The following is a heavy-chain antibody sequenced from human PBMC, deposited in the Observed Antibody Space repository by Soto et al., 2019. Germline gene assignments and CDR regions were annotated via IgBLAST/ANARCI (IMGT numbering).Heavy chain of an antibody. CDR3: AIRLDYGDYFDY. CDR2: IYYSGST. D-gene: IGHD4-17*01. J-gene: IGHJ4*02. Sequence: SETLSLTCTVSGGSISSSSYYWGWNRQPPGKGLEWIGSIYYSGSTYYNPSLKSRVTISVDTSKNQFSLKLSSVTAADTAVYYCAIRLDYGDYFDYWGQGTLVTVSS. CDR1: GGSISSSSYY. V-gene: IGHV4-39*01.